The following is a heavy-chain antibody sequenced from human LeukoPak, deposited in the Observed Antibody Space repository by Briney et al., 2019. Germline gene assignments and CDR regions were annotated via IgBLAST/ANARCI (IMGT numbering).Heavy chain of an antibody. V-gene: IGHV3-64D*06. Sequence: GGSLRLSCSVSGFTFSTYVMHWVRQAPGKGLEYVSAISSNGDNTYYADSVKGRFTISRDNSKNTLYLQMSSLRADDTAVYYCVRGTRYWGQGTLVTVS. CDR2: ISSNGDNT. CDR3: VRGTRY. J-gene: IGHJ4*02. CDR1: GFTFSTYV.